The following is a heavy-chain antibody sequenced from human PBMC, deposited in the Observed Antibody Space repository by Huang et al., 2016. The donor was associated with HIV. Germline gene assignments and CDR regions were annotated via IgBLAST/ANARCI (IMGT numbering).Heavy chain of an antibody. D-gene: IGHD3-10*01. Sequence: QVQLVESGGGVVQPGGSLRLSCVTSQFTFNKYGMHWVRQGPGQGLEVVAFIRNDGGNIYYSDSIKGLFIISRDNSNNTLFLQMNSLRLDDTGKYYCAKDRFGSDWGRGTLVIVSS. V-gene: IGHV3-30*02. CDR3: AKDRFGSD. J-gene: IGHJ4*02. CDR1: QFTFNKYG. CDR2: IRNDGGNI.